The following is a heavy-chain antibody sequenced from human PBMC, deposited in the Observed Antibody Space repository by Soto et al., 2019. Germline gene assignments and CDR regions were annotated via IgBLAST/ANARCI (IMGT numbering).Heavy chain of an antibody. J-gene: IGHJ4*02. Sequence: QVQLVESGGGAVQPGESLRLSCVASGFDFTYYAMHWVRQAPGKGLESVAVMSSDGSKIHHTDSVKGRFPISRDNSKNTLYLQMNSLRKEDTSVYFCAKDEGVGGTLVLFDYWGQGTLVSVSS. V-gene: IGHV3-30*18. CDR3: AKDEGVGGTLVLFDY. D-gene: IGHD1-26*01. CDR1: GFDFTYYA. CDR2: MSSDGSKI.